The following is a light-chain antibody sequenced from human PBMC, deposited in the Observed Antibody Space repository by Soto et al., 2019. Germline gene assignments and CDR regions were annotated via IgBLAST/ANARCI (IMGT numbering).Light chain of an antibody. CDR1: QSVSSSY. J-gene: IGKJ1*01. V-gene: IGKV3-20*01. CDR2: DAS. Sequence: EIVLTQSPGTLSLSPGERATLSCRASQSVSSSYLAWYQQKPGQAPRLLTYDASNRATGIPARFSGRGSGTEFTLTISSLQSEDFAVYYCQQYNSWPQTFGLGTKVDI. CDR3: QQYNSWPQT.